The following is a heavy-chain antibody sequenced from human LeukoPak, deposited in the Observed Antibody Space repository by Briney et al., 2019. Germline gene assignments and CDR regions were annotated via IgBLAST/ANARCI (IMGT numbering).Heavy chain of an antibody. CDR2: IISRSRYI. D-gene: IGHD3-22*01. CDR1: GFTFSSYS. V-gene: IGHV3-21*01. CDR3: ERDCSSSRYAEVLGY. J-gene: IGHJ4*02. Sequence: PVGSLRLSCAASGFTFSSYSMNWVRQPPGKGLEWVSSIISRSRYIYYADSGKGRFTISRDNDKNSLYLQMNSLRAEDADVYYCERDCSSSRYAEVLGYWGQGTLVTVSS.